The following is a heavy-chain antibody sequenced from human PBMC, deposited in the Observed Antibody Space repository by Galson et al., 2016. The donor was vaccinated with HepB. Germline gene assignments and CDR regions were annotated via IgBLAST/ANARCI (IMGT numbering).Heavy chain of an antibody. CDR1: GFAFNRYD. V-gene: IGHV3-13*01. J-gene: IGHJ6*02. CDR2: IGTNGDT. CDR3: VRDYRAVAGHSNQGMDV. D-gene: IGHD6-19*01. Sequence: SLRLSCAASGFAFNRYDMHWVRQVRGKGLEWVSLIGTNGDTYYAVSVRGRFTTSRKDAENSLYLQMNSLTVGDTAIYYCVRDYRAVAGHSNQGMDVWGQGTTVTVSS.